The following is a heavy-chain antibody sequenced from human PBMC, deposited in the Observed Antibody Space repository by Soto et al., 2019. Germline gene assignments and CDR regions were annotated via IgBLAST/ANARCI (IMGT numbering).Heavy chain of an antibody. J-gene: IGHJ4*02. D-gene: IGHD1-26*01. CDR3: ARSGNEGAVDY. V-gene: IGHV6-1*01. CDR1: GDSVSSKSAA. CDR2: TYYRSKWHN. Sequence: SQTLSLTCAISGDSVSSKSAAWNWTRQSPSRGLEWLGRTYYRSKWHNEYAVSVKSRIIINPDTSKNQFSLQLNSVTPEDTATYYCARSGNEGAVDYWGQGTLVTVSS.